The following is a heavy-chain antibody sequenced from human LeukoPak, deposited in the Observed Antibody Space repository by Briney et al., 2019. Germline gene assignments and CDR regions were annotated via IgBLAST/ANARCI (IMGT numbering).Heavy chain of an antibody. CDR2: INGDGSST. D-gene: IGHD3-22*01. Sequence: GGSLRLSCAASGFTFSTYWMHWVRQVPGKGLVWVSRINGDGSSTTCADSVKGRFTISRDNAKNTLYLQMNSLRAEDTAVYYCAGATYYYDSSGYADIWGQGTMVTVSS. V-gene: IGHV3-74*01. J-gene: IGHJ3*02. CDR3: AGATYYYDSSGYADI. CDR1: GFTFSTYW.